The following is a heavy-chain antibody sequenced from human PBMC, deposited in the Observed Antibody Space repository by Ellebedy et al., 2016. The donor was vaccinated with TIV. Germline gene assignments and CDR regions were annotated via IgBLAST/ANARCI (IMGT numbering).Heavy chain of an antibody. D-gene: IGHD3-10*01. Sequence: PGGSLRLSCKGSAYNFTSYWIAWVRQKHGKGLAWMGIIYPGDSDTRYSPSFQGQVTISADRSFSTAYLQWSSLKASDTAMYYCTRRMYYYGSGSYYKPGYFYYGMDVWGQGTTVTVSS. V-gene: IGHV5-51*01. J-gene: IGHJ6*02. CDR3: TRRMYYYGSGSYYKPGYFYYGMDV. CDR1: AYNFTSYW. CDR2: IYPGDSDT.